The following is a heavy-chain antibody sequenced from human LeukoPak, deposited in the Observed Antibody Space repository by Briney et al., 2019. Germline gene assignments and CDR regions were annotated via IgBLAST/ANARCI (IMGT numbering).Heavy chain of an antibody. CDR1: GYTFTNYG. D-gene: IGHD3-10*01. V-gene: IGHV1-18*01. CDR2: ISAYNGDT. J-gene: IGHJ4*02. CDR3: ARGGSGSSFTDY. Sequence: ASVKVSYTPSGYTFTNYGISWGRQAPGQGLEWMGWISAYNGDTNYAQEFQGRVTMTTDTSTSTAYMELRNLRSDDTAVYFCARGGSGSSFTDYWGQGTLVTVSS.